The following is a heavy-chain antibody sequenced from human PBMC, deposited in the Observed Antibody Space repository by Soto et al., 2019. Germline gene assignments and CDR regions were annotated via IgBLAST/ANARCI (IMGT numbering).Heavy chain of an antibody. D-gene: IGHD6-19*01. CDR1: GGSVRSGRDY. CDR3: ARVTIPIVAVGDVDSLDY. CDR2: VFYSGST. Sequence: ESMSLTCPVYGGSVRSGRDYWSWFLQPPGKGLEWIGYVFYSGSTRYNPSLNSRVTISVDTSKNQFSLKLTSVTAADTAMYYCARVTIPIVAVGDVDSLDYWGQGTLVTVSS. J-gene: IGHJ4*02. V-gene: IGHV4-61*01.